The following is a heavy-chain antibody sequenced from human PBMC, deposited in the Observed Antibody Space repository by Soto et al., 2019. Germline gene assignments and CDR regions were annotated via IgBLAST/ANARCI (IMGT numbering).Heavy chain of an antibody. CDR2: ISYDGSNK. V-gene: IGHV3-30-3*01. CDR1: GFTFSSYA. J-gene: IGHJ6*02. CDR3: ASDIALQHYYYYGMDV. D-gene: IGHD6-13*01. Sequence: QVQLVESGGGVVQPGRSLRLSCAASGFTFSSYAMHWVRQAPGKGLEWVAVISYDGSNKYYADSVKGRFTISRDNSKNTLYLQMNSLRAEDTAVYYCASDIALQHYYYYGMDVWGQGTTVTVSS.